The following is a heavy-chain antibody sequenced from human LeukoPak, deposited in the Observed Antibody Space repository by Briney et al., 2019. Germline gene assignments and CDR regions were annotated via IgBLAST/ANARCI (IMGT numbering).Heavy chain of an antibody. CDR2: FSSDGSST. Sequence: GGSLRLSCSASGFTFSSFAMYWVRQAPGKGLEYVSAFSSDGSSTFYADSVKGRFTISRDNSKNMLYLQMSSLRADDTAVYYCVKTLKYYASGRGLFQSWGQGILVTVSS. D-gene: IGHD3-10*01. CDR3: VKTLKYYASGRGLFQS. J-gene: IGHJ5*02. CDR1: GFTFSSFA. V-gene: IGHV3-64D*06.